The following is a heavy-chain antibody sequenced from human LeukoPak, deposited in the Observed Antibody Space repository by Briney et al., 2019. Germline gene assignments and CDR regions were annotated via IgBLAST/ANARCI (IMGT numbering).Heavy chain of an antibody. CDR2: INPSGGST. CDR3: ARNLAPMTLDY. CDR1: GYTFTSYY. D-gene: IGHD3-22*01. J-gene: IGHJ4*02. V-gene: IGHV1-46*01. Sequence: GASVKVSCKASGYTFTSYYMHWVRQAPGQGLEWMGIINPSGGSTSYAQKFQGRVTMTRDTSTSAVYMELSSLRSEDTAVYYCARNLAPMTLDYWGQGTLVTVSS.